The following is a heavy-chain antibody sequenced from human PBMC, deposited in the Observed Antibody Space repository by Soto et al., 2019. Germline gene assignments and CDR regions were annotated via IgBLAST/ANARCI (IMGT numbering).Heavy chain of an antibody. CDR3: AIYGGYCSSTSCYFAEYFQH. V-gene: IGHV4-59*08. CDR2: IYYSGST. CDR1: GGSISSYY. J-gene: IGHJ1*01. D-gene: IGHD2-2*01. Sequence: SETLSLTCTVSGGSISSYYWSWIRQPPGKGLEWIGYIYYSGSTNYNPSLKSRINISVDTSKNQFSLKLSSVTAADTAVYYCAIYGGYCSSTSCYFAEYFQHWGQGTLVTVSS.